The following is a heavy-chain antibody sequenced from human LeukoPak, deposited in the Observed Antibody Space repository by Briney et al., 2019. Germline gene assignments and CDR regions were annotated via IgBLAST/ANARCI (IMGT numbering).Heavy chain of an antibody. D-gene: IGHD3-22*01. CDR3: AKETMIVVVITGDYFDY. J-gene: IGHJ4*02. CDR1: GFTFSSYA. CDR2: ISGSGGST. Sequence: GGSLRLSCAASGFTFSSYAMSWVRQAPGKGLEWVSAISGSGGSTYYADSVEGRFTISRDNSKNTLYLQMNSLRAEDTAVYYCAKETMIVVVITGDYFDYWGQGTLVTVSS. V-gene: IGHV3-23*01.